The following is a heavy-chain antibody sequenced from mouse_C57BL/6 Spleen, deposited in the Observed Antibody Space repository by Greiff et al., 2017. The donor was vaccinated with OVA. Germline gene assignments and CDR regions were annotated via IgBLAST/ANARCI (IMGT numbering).Heavy chain of an antibody. CDR2: IRNKANGYTT. D-gene: IGHD2-3*01. V-gene: IGHV7-3*01. J-gene: IGHJ1*03. CDR3: ARYTSSYDGYWYFDV. Sequence: EVNVVESGGGLVQPGGSLSLSCAASGFTFTDYYMSWVRPPPGKALEWLGFIRNKANGYTTEYSASVKGRFTISRDNSQSILYLQMNALRAEDSATYYCARYTSSYDGYWYFDVWGTGTTVTVSS. CDR1: GFTFTDYY.